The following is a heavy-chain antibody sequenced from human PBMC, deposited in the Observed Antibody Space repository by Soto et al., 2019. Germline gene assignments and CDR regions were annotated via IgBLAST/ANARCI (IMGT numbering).Heavy chain of an antibody. V-gene: IGHV2-5*02. CDR3: AHRRARTAGRDDAYDV. CDR2: IYWDDDK. D-gene: IGHD6-6*01. Sequence: QITLKESGPTLVKPTQTLTLTCVFSGFSLSTNGVGVGWIRQPPGKSLEWLALIYWDDDKRYNPSLKSRLNLTKDTSKNQVVLTMTNMDPVDTATYYCAHRRARTAGRDDAYDVWGQGTLVVVSS. J-gene: IGHJ3*01. CDR1: GFSLSTNGVG.